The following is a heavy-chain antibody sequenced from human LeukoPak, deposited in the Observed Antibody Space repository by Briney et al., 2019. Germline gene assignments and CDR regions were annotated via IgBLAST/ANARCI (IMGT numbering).Heavy chain of an antibody. J-gene: IGHJ4*02. CDR3: ARDGSVYYYFDY. CDR2: IIPIFGTA. CDR1: GGTFSSYA. Sequence: SVKVSCKASGGTFSSYAISWVRQAPGQGLEWMGGIIPIFGTANYAQKFQGRVTMTRDMSTSTVYMELSSLRSEDTAVYYCARDGSVYYYFDYWGQGTLVTVSS. D-gene: IGHD2-8*01. V-gene: IGHV1-69*05.